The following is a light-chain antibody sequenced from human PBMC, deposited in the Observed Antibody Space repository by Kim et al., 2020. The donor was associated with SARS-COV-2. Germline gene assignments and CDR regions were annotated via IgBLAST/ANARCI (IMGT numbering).Light chain of an antibody. CDR1: QTISGW. CDR2: KAS. CDR3: LQYTTYLWT. V-gene: IGKV1-5*03. Sequence: DIQMTQSPSTLSASVGDRVTITCRASQTISGWLAWYQQKPGKAPKLLIYKASNLERGVPSRFSGNGSGTEFTLTISSLQPEDFATYYCLQYTTYLWTFGQGTKVDIK. J-gene: IGKJ1*01.